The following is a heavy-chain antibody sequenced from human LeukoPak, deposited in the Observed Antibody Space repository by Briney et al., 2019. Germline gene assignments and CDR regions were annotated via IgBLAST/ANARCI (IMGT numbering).Heavy chain of an antibody. Sequence: ASVKVSCKASGGTFSSYAISWVRQAPGRGLEWMGGIIPIFGTANYAQKFQGRVTITTDESTSTAYMELSSLRSEDTAVYYCARGREATYDYWGQGTLVTVSS. CDR1: GGTFSSYA. V-gene: IGHV1-69*05. CDR2: IIPIFGTA. CDR3: ARGREATYDY. D-gene: IGHD1-26*01. J-gene: IGHJ4*02.